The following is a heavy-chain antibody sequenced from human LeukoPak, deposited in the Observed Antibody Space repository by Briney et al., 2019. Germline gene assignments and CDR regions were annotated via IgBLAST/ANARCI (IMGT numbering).Heavy chain of an antibody. CDR1: GFIFSIYG. D-gene: IGHD6-19*01. CDR2: IRFDGSNK. J-gene: IGHJ4*02. V-gene: IGHV3-30*02. CDR3: AKDHYISASYPTTSDS. Sequence: PGGSLRLSCAASGFIFSIYGMHWVRQAPGKGLEWVTFIRFDGSNKYYADSVKGRFTISRDNSNNTLYLQMNSLRPEDTAVYYCAKDHYISASYPTTSDSWGQGALVTVSS.